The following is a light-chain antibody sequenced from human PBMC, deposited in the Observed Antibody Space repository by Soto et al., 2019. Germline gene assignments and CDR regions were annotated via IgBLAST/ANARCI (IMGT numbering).Light chain of an antibody. CDR1: SSDVGGYNY. CDR3: SSYTSSSTQVV. Sequence: QSALTQPASVSGSPGQSITISCTGTSSDVGGYNYVSWYQHHPGKAPKLMIYDVTNRPSGVSNRFSASKSGNTASLTISGLQAEDEADYYCSSYTSSSTQVVFGGGTKLTVL. J-gene: IGLJ2*01. V-gene: IGLV2-14*03. CDR2: DVT.